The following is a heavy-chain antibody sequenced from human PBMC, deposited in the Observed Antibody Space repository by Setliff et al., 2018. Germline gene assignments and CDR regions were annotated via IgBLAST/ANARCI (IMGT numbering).Heavy chain of an antibody. Sequence: PGGSLRLSCAASGFTFSNYAMTWVRQAPGKGLEWVSAISGSGLSTSYADSVKGRFTISRDNSKNTLYLQMDSLRAEDTAVYYCARNWVTAQHYYYGMDVWGQGTTVTVSS. D-gene: IGHD2-21*02. J-gene: IGHJ6*02. V-gene: IGHV3-23*01. CDR3: ARNWVTAQHYYYGMDV. CDR2: ISGSGLST. CDR1: GFTFSNYA.